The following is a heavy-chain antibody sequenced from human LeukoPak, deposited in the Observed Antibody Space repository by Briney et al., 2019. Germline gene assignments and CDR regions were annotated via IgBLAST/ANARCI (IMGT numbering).Heavy chain of an antibody. CDR1: GFNLSTYG. D-gene: IGHD4-17*01. Sequence: GGSLRLSRAASGFNLSTYGMHWVRQAPGKGLEWVADIWYDGNNKFYADSVKGRFTISRDNSKNTVHLQMYSLRDEDTAVYYCAAAYGEGWFDPWGQGTQVTVSS. V-gene: IGHV3-33*01. CDR3: AAAYGEGWFDP. J-gene: IGHJ5*02. CDR2: IWYDGNNK.